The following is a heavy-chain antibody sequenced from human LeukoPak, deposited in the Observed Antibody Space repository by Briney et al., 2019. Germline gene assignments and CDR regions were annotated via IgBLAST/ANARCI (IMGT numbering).Heavy chain of an antibody. CDR3: AREGGDYYDSVPFDY. J-gene: IGHJ4*02. CDR1: VGSISSSSYY. Sequence: SETLSLTCTVSVGSISSSSYYWGWVRQRPGKGLEWMGSIYYSGSTYYNPSLKSRATISVDTSKNQFSLKLSSVTAADTAVYYCAREGGDYYDSVPFDYWGQGTLVTVSS. D-gene: IGHD3-22*01. V-gene: IGHV4-39*07. CDR2: IYYSGST.